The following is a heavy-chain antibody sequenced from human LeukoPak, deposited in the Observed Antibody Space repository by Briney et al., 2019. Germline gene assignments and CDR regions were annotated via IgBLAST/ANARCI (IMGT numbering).Heavy chain of an antibody. CDR2: LSSGSRNT. J-gene: IGHJ4*02. CDR3: AKTGGSYFYDY. CDR1: GFTFSNYA. V-gene: IGHV3-23*01. Sequence: GGSLRLSCAASGFTFSNYAMSWVRQAPGKGLEWVSALSSGSRNTYYADPVKGRFTISRDSSKNTLSLLMNSLRAEDTAVYYCAKTGGSYFYDYWGQGSLVTVSS. D-gene: IGHD2-15*01.